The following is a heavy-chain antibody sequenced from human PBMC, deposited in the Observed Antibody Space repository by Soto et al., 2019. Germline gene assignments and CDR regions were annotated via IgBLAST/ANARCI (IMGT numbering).Heavy chain of an antibody. J-gene: IGHJ3*02. V-gene: IGHV5-51*01. Sequence: GESLKISCKGSGYSFTSYWIGWVRQMPGKGLEWMGIIYPGDPDTRYSPSFQGQVTISADKSISTAYLRWSSLKASDTAMYYCARQKDFYYDSSGYGAFDIWGQGTMVTVSS. CDR3: ARQKDFYYDSSGYGAFDI. CDR1: GYSFTSYW. D-gene: IGHD3-22*01. CDR2: IYPGDPDT.